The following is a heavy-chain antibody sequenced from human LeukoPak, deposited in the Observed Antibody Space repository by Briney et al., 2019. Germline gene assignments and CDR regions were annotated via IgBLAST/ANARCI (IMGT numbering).Heavy chain of an antibody. CDR2: IYYSGST. CDR3: ARAEVTYSSGYLRGGWFDP. V-gene: IGHV4-31*03. D-gene: IGHD3-22*01. J-gene: IGHJ5*02. CDR1: GGSISSGGYY. Sequence: SQTLSLTCTVSGGSISSGGYYWSWIRQHPGKGLEWIGYIYYSGSTYYNSSLKSRVTISVDTSKNQFSLKLSSVTAADTAVYYCARAEVTYSSGYLRGGWFDPWGQGTLVTVSS.